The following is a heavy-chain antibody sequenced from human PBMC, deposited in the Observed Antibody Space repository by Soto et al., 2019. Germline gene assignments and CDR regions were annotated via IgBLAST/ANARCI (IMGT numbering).Heavy chain of an antibody. J-gene: IGHJ5*02. CDR2: IYHSGST. V-gene: IGHV4-30-2*01. CDR1: GGSISSGGYS. Sequence: SETLSLTCAVSGGSISSGGYSWSWIRQPPGKGLEWIGYIYHSGSTYYNPSLKSRVTISVDRSKNQFSLKLSSVTAADTAVYYSAREAYYGKWFDPWGQGTLVTVSS. D-gene: IGHD3-10*01. CDR3: AREAYYGKWFDP.